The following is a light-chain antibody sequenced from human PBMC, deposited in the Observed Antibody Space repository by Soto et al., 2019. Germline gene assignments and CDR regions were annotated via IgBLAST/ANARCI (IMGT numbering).Light chain of an antibody. CDR2: EVS. V-gene: IGLV2-8*01. CDR3: SSYAGSNNLV. Sequence: QSVLTQPRSASGSPGQTVTISRTGTSSDVGGYNYVSWYQQHPGKAPKLMIYEVSKRPSGVPDRFSGSKSGNTASLTVSGLQAEHEADYYCSSYAGSNNLVFGGGTKLTVL. CDR1: SSDVGGYNY. J-gene: IGLJ3*02.